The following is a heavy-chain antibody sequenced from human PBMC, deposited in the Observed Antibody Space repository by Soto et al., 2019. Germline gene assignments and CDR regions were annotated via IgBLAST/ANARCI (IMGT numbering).Heavy chain of an antibody. CDR1: GGSVNSVDYY. CDR3: VRMGGWGRWASFDY. D-gene: IGHD3-16*01. V-gene: IGHV4-30-4*01. Sequence: SETLSLTCTVSGGSVNSVDYYWSWIRQPPAEGLEWIGYIFFSGRTDYNPSLKSRVSISVDTSKNQFSLELTSVTAADTAVYYCVRMGGWGRWASFDYWGQGTLVTVSS. J-gene: IGHJ4*02. CDR2: IFFSGRT.